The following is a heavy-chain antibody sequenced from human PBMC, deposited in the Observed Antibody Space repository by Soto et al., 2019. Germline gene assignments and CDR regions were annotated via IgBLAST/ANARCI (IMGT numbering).Heavy chain of an antibody. CDR2: ISYDGSNK. CDR1: GFTFSSYG. J-gene: IGHJ4*02. V-gene: IGHV3-30*18. CDR3: AKTDYCSGGSCYSFDY. D-gene: IGHD2-15*01. Sequence: VQLVESGGGLVKPGGSLRLSCAASGFTFSSYGMHWVRQAPGKGLEWVAVISYDGSNKYYADSVKGRFTISRDNSKNTLYLQMNSLRAEDTAVYYCAKTDYCSGGSCYSFDYWGQGTLVTVSS.